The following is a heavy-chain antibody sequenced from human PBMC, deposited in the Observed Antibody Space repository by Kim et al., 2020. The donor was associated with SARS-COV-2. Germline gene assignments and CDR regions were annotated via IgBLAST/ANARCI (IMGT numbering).Heavy chain of an antibody. V-gene: IGHV4-34*01. Sequence: SETLSLTCAVYGGSFSAYYWSWIRQPPGKGLEWIGEINHSGSTNYNPSLKSRVTISVDTSKNQFSLKLSSVTAADTAVYYCARGTRQWLVRGPNDYDMD. D-gene: IGHD6-19*01. J-gene: IGHJ6*03. CDR2: INHSGST. CDR1: GGSFSAYY. CDR3: ARGTRQWLVRGPNDYDMD.